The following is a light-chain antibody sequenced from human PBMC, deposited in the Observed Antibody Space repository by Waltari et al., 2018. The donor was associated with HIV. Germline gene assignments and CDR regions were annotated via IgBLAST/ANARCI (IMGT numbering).Light chain of an antibody. CDR3: QQRSKWT. V-gene: IGKV3-11*01. Sequence: EFVLTQSPATLSLSPGERAILSCRASQRVSIYLGWYQQKPGQAPRPLIYDVSKRATGIPARFSGSGSGTDFTLTISSLEPEDFSIYYCQQRSKWTFGQGTRVELK. CDR2: DVS. CDR1: QRVSIY. J-gene: IGKJ1*01.